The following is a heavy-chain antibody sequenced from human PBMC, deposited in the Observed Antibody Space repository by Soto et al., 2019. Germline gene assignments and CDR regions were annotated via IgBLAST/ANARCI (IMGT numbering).Heavy chain of an antibody. Sequence: VQLVQSGAEVKKPGESLKISCKGSGYSFTSYWIGWVRQMPGKGLEWMGIIYPGDSDTRYSPSFQGQVTISADKSISTAYLQWSSLKASDTAMYYRARLHLDYDTTDGSYYYYGMDVWGQGTTVTVSS. CDR3: ARLHLDYDTTDGSYYYYGMDV. J-gene: IGHJ6*02. CDR2: IYPGDSDT. V-gene: IGHV5-51*03. D-gene: IGHD3-9*01. CDR1: GYSFTSYW.